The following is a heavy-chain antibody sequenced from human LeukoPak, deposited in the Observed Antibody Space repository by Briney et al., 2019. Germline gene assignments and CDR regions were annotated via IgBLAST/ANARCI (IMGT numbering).Heavy chain of an antibody. CDR1: GFTFNNYA. CDR3: VKDGGGSRD. Sequence: GGSLRLSCAASGFTFNNYAMSWVRQAPGKGPEWLSAISGSGGTTYSADSVKGRFTISRDNSKNTLYLQMSSLRAEDTAVYYCVKDGGGSRDWGQGTLVTVSS. CDR2: ISGSGGTT. D-gene: IGHD2-15*01. V-gene: IGHV3-23*01. J-gene: IGHJ4*02.